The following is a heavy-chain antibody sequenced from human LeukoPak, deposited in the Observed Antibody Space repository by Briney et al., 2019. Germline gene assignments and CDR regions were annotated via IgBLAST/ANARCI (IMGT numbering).Heavy chain of an antibody. Sequence: GGSLRLSCATSGFTFSNYGMHWVRQAPGKGLEWVAVISNDGSNIQYADSAKGRFTISRDNSKNTLYLQMNSLRAEDTAVYYCAKSPGPGRFLPWGQGTLVTVSS. D-gene: IGHD3-3*01. V-gene: IGHV3-30*18. CDR1: GFTFSNYG. CDR2: ISNDGSNI. CDR3: AKSPGPGRFLP. J-gene: IGHJ4*02.